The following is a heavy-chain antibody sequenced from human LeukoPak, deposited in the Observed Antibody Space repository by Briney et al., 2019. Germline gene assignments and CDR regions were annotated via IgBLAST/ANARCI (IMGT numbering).Heavy chain of an antibody. V-gene: IGHV4-39*07. J-gene: IGHJ3*02. D-gene: IGHD2-21*02. Sequence: SETLSLTCTVSGGSISSSSYYWGWIRQPPGKGLEWIGSTYYSGSTYYNPSLKSRVTISVDTSKNQFSLKLSSVTAADTAVYYCARGGVNCGGDCDDAFDIWGQGTMVTVSS. CDR2: TYYSGST. CDR1: GGSISSSSYY. CDR3: ARGGVNCGGDCDDAFDI.